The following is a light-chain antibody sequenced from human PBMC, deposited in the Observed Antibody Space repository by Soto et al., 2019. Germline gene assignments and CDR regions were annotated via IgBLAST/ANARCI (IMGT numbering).Light chain of an antibody. CDR1: SSDVGGYNY. Sequence: QSVLTQPPSASGSPGQSVTISCTGTSSDVGGYNYVSWYQQHPGKAPQLMIFEVSKRPSGVPDRFSGSKSGNTASLTVSGLQADDEADYYCSSYAGSTLVFGTGTKVTVL. J-gene: IGLJ1*01. CDR2: EVS. V-gene: IGLV2-8*01. CDR3: SSYAGSTLV.